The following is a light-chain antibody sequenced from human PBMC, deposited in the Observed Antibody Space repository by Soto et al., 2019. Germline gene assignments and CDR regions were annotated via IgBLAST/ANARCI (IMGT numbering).Light chain of an antibody. J-gene: IGLJ1*01. CDR2: EVS. Sequence: QSVLTQPASVSGSPGQSITISCTGTLSDVGGYNYVSWYQQHPGKAPKLMIYEVSNRPSGVSNRFSGSKSGNTASLTISGLQAEDEADYYCSSYTSGSTFYVFGTGTKLTVL. CDR3: SSYTSGSTFYV. V-gene: IGLV2-14*01. CDR1: LSDVGGYNY.